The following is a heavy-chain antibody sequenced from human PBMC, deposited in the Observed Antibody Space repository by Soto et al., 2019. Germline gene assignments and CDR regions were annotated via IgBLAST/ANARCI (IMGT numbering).Heavy chain of an antibody. CDR3: ASPDLYYYDSSGYYLPEYFQH. V-gene: IGHV3-23*01. Sequence: GESLKISCAASGFTFSSYAMSWVRQAPGKGLEWVSAISGSGGSTYYADSVKGRFTISRDNSKNTLYLQMNSLRAEDTAVYYCASPDLYYYDSSGYYLPEYFQHWGQGTLVTVSS. J-gene: IGHJ1*01. D-gene: IGHD3-22*01. CDR1: GFTFSSYA. CDR2: ISGSGGST.